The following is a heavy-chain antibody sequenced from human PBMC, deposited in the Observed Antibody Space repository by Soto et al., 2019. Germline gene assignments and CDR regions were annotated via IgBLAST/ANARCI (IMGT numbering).Heavy chain of an antibody. CDR3: ARVRGTAGKRYFDY. D-gene: IGHD6-13*01. CDR1: GGSMIAYY. J-gene: IGHJ4*02. V-gene: IGHV4-59*01. Sequence: LSLTCTVSGGSMIAYYWNWMRQPPGKGLQWIGYTYYSGSTTYNPSLKSRVTISVDSSKNQFSLKLDSVTPADTAVYYCARVRGTAGKRYFDYWGPGTLVTVSS. CDR2: TYYSGST.